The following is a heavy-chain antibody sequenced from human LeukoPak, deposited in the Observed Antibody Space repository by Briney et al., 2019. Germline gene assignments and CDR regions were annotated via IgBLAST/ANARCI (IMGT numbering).Heavy chain of an antibody. V-gene: IGHV3-30*01. J-gene: IGHJ6*03. CDR2: ISYDGGNK. CDR1: GFTFSSYA. CDR3: ARGVRFLEWLADYYMDV. D-gene: IGHD3-3*01. Sequence: GGSLRLSCATSGFTFSSYAMHWVRQAPGKGLEWVAVISYDGGNKYYADSVKGRFTISRDNSKNTLYLQMNSLRAEDTAVYYCARGVRFLEWLADYYMDVWGKGTTVTVSS.